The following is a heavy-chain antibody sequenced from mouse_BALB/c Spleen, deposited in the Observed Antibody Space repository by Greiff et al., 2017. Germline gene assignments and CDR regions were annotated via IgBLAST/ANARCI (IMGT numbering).Heavy chain of an antibody. CDR2: INPSTGYT. Sequence: QVQLKESGAELAKPGASVKMSCKASGYTFTSYWMHWVKQRPGQGLEWIGYINPSTGYTEYNQKFKDKATLTADKSSSTAYMQLSSLTSEDSAVYYCAREDYGNYDYAMDYWGQGTSVTVSS. CDR1: GYTFTSYW. V-gene: IGHV1-7*01. D-gene: IGHD2-1*01. J-gene: IGHJ4*01. CDR3: AREDYGNYDYAMDY.